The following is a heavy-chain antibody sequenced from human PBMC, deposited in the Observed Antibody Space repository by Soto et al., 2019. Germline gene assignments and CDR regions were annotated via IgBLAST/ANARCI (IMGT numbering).Heavy chain of an antibody. D-gene: IGHD4-17*01. CDR3: ARGTVTSGRWFGP. CDR1: ASTFTGYT. V-gene: IGHV1-18*04. J-gene: IGHJ5*02. Sequence: QVHLVQSGTEVKEPGASVKVSCKASASTFTGYTINWVRQAPGQGVEWMGWISTFNGNTKYAGNFEGRVTMTTNTSTTTAYMEVTSLTFGDTAVYFCARGTVTSGRWFGPWGQGTLVSVSS. CDR2: ISTFNGNT.